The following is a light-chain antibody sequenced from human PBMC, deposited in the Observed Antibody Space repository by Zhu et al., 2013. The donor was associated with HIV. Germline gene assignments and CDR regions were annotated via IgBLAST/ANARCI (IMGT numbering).Light chain of an antibody. Sequence: EIVLTQSPGTLSLSPGERATLSCRASQSVSSSYLAWYQQKPGQAPRLLIYGASARASGIPARFSGSGSGTDFALTITRLEPEDFAVYYCHQYGSIPLTFGQGTKVEI. CDR2: GAS. J-gene: IGKJ1*01. CDR1: QSVSSSY. V-gene: IGKV3-20*01. CDR3: HQYGSIPLT.